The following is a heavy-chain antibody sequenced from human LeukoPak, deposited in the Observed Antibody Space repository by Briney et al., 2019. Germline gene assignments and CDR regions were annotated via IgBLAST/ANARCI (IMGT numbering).Heavy chain of an antibody. D-gene: IGHD6-19*01. CDR3: ARVHSSDWNAYFYYLDV. CDR1: GFTFSNYA. CDR2: TSYDGSHK. J-gene: IGHJ6*03. V-gene: IGHV3-30*04. Sequence: PGGSLRLSCAASGFTFSNYAIHWVRQAPGKGLEWVALTSYDGSHKYYADSVKGRFTISRDNSKNTLYLQMNSLRAEDRVVYFCARVHSSDWNAYFYYLDVWGEGTTVTVSS.